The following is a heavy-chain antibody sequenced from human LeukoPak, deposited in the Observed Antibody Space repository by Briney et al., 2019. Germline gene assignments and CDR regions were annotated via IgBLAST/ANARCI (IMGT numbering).Heavy chain of an antibody. D-gene: IGHD3-22*01. CDR1: GFTFSSYA. CDR3: ARETTHYYESSGSKTAGVDY. Sequence: GGSLRLSCAASGFTFSSYAMHWVRQAPGKGLEWVAVISYDGSNKYYADSVKGRFTISRDNSKNTLYLQMNSLRAEDTAVYYCARETTHYYESSGSKTAGVDYWGQGTLVTVSS. J-gene: IGHJ4*02. CDR2: ISYDGSNK. V-gene: IGHV3-30*04.